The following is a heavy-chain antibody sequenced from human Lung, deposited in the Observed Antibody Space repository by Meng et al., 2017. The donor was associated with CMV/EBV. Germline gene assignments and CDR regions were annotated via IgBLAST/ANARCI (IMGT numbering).Heavy chain of an antibody. CDR1: GGSISSGDYY. D-gene: IGHD3-3*01. CDR2: IYYSGST. CDR3: ARTKVYYDIWSGSGGGDAFDI. V-gene: IGHV4-30-4*08. J-gene: IGHJ3*02. Sequence: SETLSLTCTVSGGSISSGDYYWSWIRQPPGKGLEWIGYIYYSGSTYYNPSLKSRVTISVDTSKNQFSLKLSSVTAADTAVYYCARTKVYYDIWSGSGGGDAFDIWGQGXMVTVSS.